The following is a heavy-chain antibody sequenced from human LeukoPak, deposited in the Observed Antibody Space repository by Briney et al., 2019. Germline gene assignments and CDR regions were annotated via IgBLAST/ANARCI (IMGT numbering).Heavy chain of an antibody. V-gene: IGHV4-59*01. J-gene: IGHJ4*02. CDR3: ARGPLDPYDILTGHFDY. Sequence: MSSETLSLTCTVSGGSISSYYWSWIRQPPGKGLEWIGYIYYSGSTNYNPSLKSRVTISVDTSKNQFSLKLSSVTAADTAVYYCARGPLDPYDILTGHFDYWGQGTLVTVSS. CDR1: GGSISSYY. D-gene: IGHD3-9*01. CDR2: IYYSGST.